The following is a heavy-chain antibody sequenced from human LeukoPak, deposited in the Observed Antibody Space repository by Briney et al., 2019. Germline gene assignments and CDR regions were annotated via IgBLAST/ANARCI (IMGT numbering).Heavy chain of an antibody. CDR2: IYYSGST. J-gene: IGHJ3*02. V-gene: IGHV4-59*01. D-gene: IGHD2-21*02. CDR1: GGSISSYY. CDR3: ARFCGGDCYWDGMRDALDI. Sequence: SETLSLTCTVSGGSISSYYWSWIRQPPGKGLEWIGDIYYSGSTNYNPSLKSRVTISVDTSKNQFSLKLSSVTAADTAVYYCARFCGGDCYWDGMRDALDIWGQGTMVTVSS.